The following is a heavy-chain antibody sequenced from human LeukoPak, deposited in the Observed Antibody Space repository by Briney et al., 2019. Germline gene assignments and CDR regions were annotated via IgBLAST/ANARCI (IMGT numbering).Heavy chain of an antibody. CDR2: ISSSGSTI. D-gene: IGHD3-10*01. CDR3: ARDYYGSGSYFN. Sequence: GGSLRLSCAASGFTFRSLGMSWIRQAPGKGLEWVSYISSSGSTIYYADSVKGRFTISRDNAKNSPYLQMNSLRAEDTAVYYCARDYYGSGSYFNWGQGTLVTVSS. J-gene: IGHJ4*02. CDR1: GFTFRSLG. V-gene: IGHV3-11*01.